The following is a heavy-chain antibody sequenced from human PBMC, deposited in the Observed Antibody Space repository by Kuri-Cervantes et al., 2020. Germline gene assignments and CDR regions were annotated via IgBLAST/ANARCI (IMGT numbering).Heavy chain of an antibody. CDR2: ISTTGTTM. Sequence: GESLKISCAASGFTFSDYYTSWIRQAPGKGLEWVSYISTTGTTMYYADSVKGRFTISRDNAKNSLYLQMNSLRVEDTAVYYCARFGGATDHWGQGTLVTVSS. V-gene: IGHV3-11*01. J-gene: IGHJ4*02. CDR1: GFTFSDYY. D-gene: IGHD1-26*01. CDR3: ARFGGATDH.